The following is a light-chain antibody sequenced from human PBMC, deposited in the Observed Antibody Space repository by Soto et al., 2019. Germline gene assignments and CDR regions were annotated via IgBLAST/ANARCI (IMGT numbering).Light chain of an antibody. CDR1: HDIRSY. Sequence: DIQLTQSPSSLSAFVGDRVTITCRASHDIRSYLAWYQQKPGKAPNLLIYAASTLQSGVPSRFSGSGSGREFTLTITSLQPEDCASYYCQQLDRYPFTFGGGT. V-gene: IGKV1-9*01. J-gene: IGKJ4*01. CDR2: AAS. CDR3: QQLDRYPFT.